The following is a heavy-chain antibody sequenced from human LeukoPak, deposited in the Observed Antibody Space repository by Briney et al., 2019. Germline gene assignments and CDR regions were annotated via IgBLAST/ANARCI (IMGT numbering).Heavy chain of an antibody. J-gene: IGHJ6*02. CDR2: ISYDGSNK. CDR3: ASQIFYCSGGSCYLSYYYYGMDV. D-gene: IGHD2-15*01. Sequence: GGSLRLSCAASGFTFSSYGMHWVRQAPGKGLEWVAVISYDGSNKYYADFVKGRFTSSRDNSKNTLFLQMNSLRAEDTAVYYCASQIFYCSGGSCYLSYYYYGMDVWGQGTTVTVSS. CDR1: GFTFSSYG. V-gene: IGHV3-30*03.